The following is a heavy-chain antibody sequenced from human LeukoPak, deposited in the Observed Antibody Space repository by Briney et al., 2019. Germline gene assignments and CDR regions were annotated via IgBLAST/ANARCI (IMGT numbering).Heavy chain of an antibody. CDR2: ISGSGGST. Sequence: PGGSLRLSCAASGFTFSSYAMSWVRQAPGKGLEWVSAISGSGGSTYYADSVKGRFTISRDNSKNTLYLQMNSLRAEDTAVYYCAKDGYSSSWSGLNWFDPWGQGTLVTVSS. CDR3: AKDGYSSSWSGLNWFDP. V-gene: IGHV3-23*01. D-gene: IGHD6-13*01. CDR1: GFTFSSYA. J-gene: IGHJ5*02.